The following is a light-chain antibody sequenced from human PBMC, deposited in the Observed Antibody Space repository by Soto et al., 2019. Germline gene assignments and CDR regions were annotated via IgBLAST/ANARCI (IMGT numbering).Light chain of an antibody. J-gene: IGKJ5*01. Sequence: EIVMSQSPLTLPVTPGEPASISCRSSQILLYNHTYNYLDWYVQKPGQSPQLLIYFGSNRAPGVPDRFSGSGSGTDFTLKINRVEAEDVGTYYCMQALQSLTFGQGTRLEI. V-gene: IGKV2-28*01. CDR2: FGS. CDR3: MQALQSLT. CDR1: QILLYNHTYNY.